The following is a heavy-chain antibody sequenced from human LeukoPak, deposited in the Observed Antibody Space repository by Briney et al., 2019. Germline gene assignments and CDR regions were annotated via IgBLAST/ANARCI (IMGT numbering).Heavy chain of an antibody. CDR3: ARAGCSSSWYDSPYYFDY. V-gene: IGHV4-4*07. Sequence: PSETLSLTCTVSGGSISSYYWSWIRQPAGKGLEWIGRIYTSGSTNYNPSLKSRVTMSVDTSKNQFSLKLSSVTAADTAVYYCARAGCSSSWYDSPYYFDYWGQGTLVTVSS. J-gene: IGHJ4*02. CDR2: IYTSGST. D-gene: IGHD6-13*01. CDR1: GGSISSYY.